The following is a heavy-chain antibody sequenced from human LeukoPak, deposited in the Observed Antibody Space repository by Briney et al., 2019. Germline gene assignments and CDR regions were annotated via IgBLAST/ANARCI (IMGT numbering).Heavy chain of an antibody. D-gene: IGHD2-15*01. CDR1: GFTFSSYG. J-gene: IGHJ4*02. V-gene: IGHV3-30*02. Sequence: PGGSLRLSCAASGFTFSSYGMHWVRQAPGKGLEWVAFIRYDGSNKYYADSVKGRFTISRDNSKNTLYLQMNSLGAEDTAVYYCAKDRRRGYCSGGSCLRFDYWGQGTLVTVSS. CDR2: IRYDGSNK. CDR3: AKDRRRGYCSGGSCLRFDY.